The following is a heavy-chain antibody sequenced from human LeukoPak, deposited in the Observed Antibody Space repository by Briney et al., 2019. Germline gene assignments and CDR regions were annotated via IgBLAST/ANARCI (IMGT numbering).Heavy chain of an antibody. CDR2: ISAYNGNT. CDR3: ARELFYTSGSKSNRVDY. CDR1: GYTFTSYG. V-gene: IGHV1-18*01. Sequence: ASVKVSCKASGYTFTSYGISWVRQAPGQGLEWMGWISAYNGNTNYAQKLQGRVTMTTDTSTSTAYMELSSLRSEDTAVYYCARELFYTSGSKSNRVDYWGQGTLVTVSS. D-gene: IGHD1-26*01. J-gene: IGHJ4*02.